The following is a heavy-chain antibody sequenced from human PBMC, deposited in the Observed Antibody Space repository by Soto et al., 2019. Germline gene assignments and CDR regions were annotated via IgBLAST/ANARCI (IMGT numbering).Heavy chain of an antibody. CDR2: IYYTGST. Sequence: SETLSLTCTVSGGSISSYFWSWIRQPPGKGLEWIGYIYYTGSTNYNPSLKSRVTISVDTSKNHFSLQLSSVTAADTALYYCAAGDSAVADFYYYYGMDVWGQGTTVTVSS. V-gene: IGHV4-59*01. CDR3: AAGDSAVADFYYYYGMDV. CDR1: GGSISSYF. D-gene: IGHD6-19*01. J-gene: IGHJ6*02.